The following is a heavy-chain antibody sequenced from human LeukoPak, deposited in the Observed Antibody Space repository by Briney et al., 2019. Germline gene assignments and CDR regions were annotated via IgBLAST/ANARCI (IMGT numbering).Heavy chain of an antibody. CDR1: GFTFSSYE. V-gene: IGHV3-48*03. D-gene: IGHD3-10*01. Sequence: GRSLRLSCAASGFTFSSYETNWVRQAPGKGLEWVSYISSSGSTIYYADSVKGRFTISRANAKNSLYLQMNSLRAEDTAVHYCAKGMVRGVILKGFDYWGQGTLVTVSS. CDR3: AKGMVRGVILKGFDY. J-gene: IGHJ4*02. CDR2: ISSSGSTI.